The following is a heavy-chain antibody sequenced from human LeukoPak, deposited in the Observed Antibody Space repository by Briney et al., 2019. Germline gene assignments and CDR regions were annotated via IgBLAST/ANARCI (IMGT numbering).Heavy chain of an antibody. CDR3: ARQLWYTDWFDP. J-gene: IGHJ5*02. D-gene: IGHD2-8*01. CDR1: GGSFSGYY. CDR2: INHSGST. V-gene: IGHV4-34*01. Sequence: PSETLSLTCAVYGGSFSGYYWSWIRQPPGKGLEWIGEINHSGSTNYNPSLKSRVTISVDTSKNQFSLRLSSVTAADTAVYYCARQLWYTDWFDPWGQGTLVTVSS.